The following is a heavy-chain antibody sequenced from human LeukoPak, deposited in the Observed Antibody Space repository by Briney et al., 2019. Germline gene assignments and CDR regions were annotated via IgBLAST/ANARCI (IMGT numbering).Heavy chain of an antibody. V-gene: IGHV1-2*02. J-gene: IGHJ4*02. Sequence: GASVKVSCKASGYTFTDYYIHWVRQAPGQGPEWMGWINPNGGGTNYAQKFQGRVTMTRDTSITTAYMELSRLRSDDTAVYYCARSYYVSGSYVDYWGQGTPVTVSS. CDR2: INPNGGGT. CDR3: ARSYYVSGSYVDY. CDR1: GYTFTDYY. D-gene: IGHD3-10*01.